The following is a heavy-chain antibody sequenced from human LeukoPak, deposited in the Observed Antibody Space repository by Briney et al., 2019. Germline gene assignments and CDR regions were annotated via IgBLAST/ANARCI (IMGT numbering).Heavy chain of an antibody. Sequence: SETLSLPCSVSGGSVSSYYLSWIRQPPGKGLVWIANIIRRGWTTYNPSLESRVYITSEQTKHHISLRLSSVTAADSSLYYCAGAGDCWHRFYDWGRGTLVTVSS. D-gene: IGHD2-21*02. CDR2: IIRRGWT. CDR3: AGAGDCWHRFYD. V-gene: IGHV4-59*02. CDR1: GGSVSSYY. J-gene: IGHJ4*02.